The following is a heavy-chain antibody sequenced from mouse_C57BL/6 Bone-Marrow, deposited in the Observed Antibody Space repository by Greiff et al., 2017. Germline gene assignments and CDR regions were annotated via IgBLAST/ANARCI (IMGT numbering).Heavy chain of an antibody. V-gene: IGHV1-18*01. D-gene: IGHD1-1*01. J-gene: IGHJ1*03. CDR2: INPNNGGT. CDR1: GYTFTDYN. Sequence: EVQLQQSGPELVKPGASVKIPCKASGYTFTDYNMDWVKQSHGKSLEWIGDINPNNGGTIYNQKFKGKATLTVDKSSSTAYMELHSLTSEDSAVYFCARDYGSSYWYFDVWGTGTTVTVSS. CDR3: ARDYGSSYWYFDV.